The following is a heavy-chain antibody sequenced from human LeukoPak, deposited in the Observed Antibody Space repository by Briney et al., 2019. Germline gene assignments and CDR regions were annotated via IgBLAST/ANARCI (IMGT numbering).Heavy chain of an antibody. CDR2: ISYDGSNK. D-gene: IGHD6-13*01. J-gene: IGHJ4*02. CDR3: ARDGSIAAAGGGENFDY. Sequence: PGGSLRLSCAASGFTFSSYAMHWVRQAPGKGLEWVAVISYDGSNKYYADSVKGRFTISRDNSKNTLYLQMNSLRAEDTAVYYCARDGSIAAAGGGENFDYWGQGTLVTVSS. V-gene: IGHV3-30-3*01. CDR1: GFTFSSYA.